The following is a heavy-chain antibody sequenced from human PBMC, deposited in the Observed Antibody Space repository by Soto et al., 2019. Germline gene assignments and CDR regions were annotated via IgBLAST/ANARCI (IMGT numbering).Heavy chain of an antibody. D-gene: IGHD2-2*02. CDR2: INPSGGST. J-gene: IGHJ6*02. Sequence: XSVKVSCKASGYTFPSYYMHWVRQAPGQGLEWMGIINPSGGSTSHAQKFQGRVTMTRDTSTSTVYMELSSLRSEDTAVYYCARDLSSGIVVVPADIAYYYYGMDVWGQGTTVTVSS. CDR3: ARDLSSGIVVVPADIAYYYYGMDV. V-gene: IGHV1-46*01. CDR1: GYTFPSYY.